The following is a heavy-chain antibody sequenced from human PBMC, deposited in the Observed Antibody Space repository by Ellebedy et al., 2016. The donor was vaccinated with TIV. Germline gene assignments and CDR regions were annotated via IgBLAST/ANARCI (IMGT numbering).Heavy chain of an antibody. Sequence: GESLKISXAASGFTFSSYAMHWVRQAPGKGLEWVAVISYDGSNKYYADSVKGRFTISRDNSKNTLYLQMNSLRAEDTAVYYCARDKKSYSSGWNWGEHGYWGQGTLVTVSS. V-gene: IGHV3-30-3*01. J-gene: IGHJ4*02. CDR1: GFTFSSYA. D-gene: IGHD6-19*01. CDR3: ARDKKSYSSGWNWGEHGY. CDR2: ISYDGSNK.